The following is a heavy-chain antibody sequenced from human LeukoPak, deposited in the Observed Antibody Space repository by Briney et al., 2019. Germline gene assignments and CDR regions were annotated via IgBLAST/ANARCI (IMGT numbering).Heavy chain of an antibody. D-gene: IGHD6-19*01. V-gene: IGHV3-23*01. CDR2: ISDNGGGT. J-gene: IGHJ4*02. Sequence: GGSLRLSCGASGFIFRNYAMSWVRQAPGEGLEWVSGISDNGGGTYYADSVKGRFTISRDNSKNMLYLQMNSLRAEDTAVYYCAREPYSSGWYSSYYFDYWGQGTLVTVSS. CDR1: GFIFRNYA. CDR3: AREPYSSGWYSSYYFDY.